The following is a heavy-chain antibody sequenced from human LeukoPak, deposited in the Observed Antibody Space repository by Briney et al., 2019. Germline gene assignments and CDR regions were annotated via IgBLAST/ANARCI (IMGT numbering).Heavy chain of an antibody. CDR2: IYYSGST. Sequence: PSETLSLTCTVSGGSISSYYWSWIRQPPGKGLEWIGYIYYSGSTNYNPSLKSRVTISVDTSKNQFSLKLSSVTAADTAVYYCARERGSGSYYVRKKPRTYGMDVWGQGTTVTVSS. J-gene: IGHJ6*02. V-gene: IGHV4-59*01. D-gene: IGHD3-10*01. CDR3: ARERGSGSYYVRKKPRTYGMDV. CDR1: GGSISSYY.